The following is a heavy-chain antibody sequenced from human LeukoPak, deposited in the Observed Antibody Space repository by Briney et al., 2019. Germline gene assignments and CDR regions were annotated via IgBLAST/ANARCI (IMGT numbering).Heavy chain of an antibody. J-gene: IGHJ6*02. Sequence: SQTLSLTCAISGDSVSSNSAAWNWIRQSPSRGLEWLGRTYYRSKWYNDYAVSVKSRITINPDTSKNQFSLQLNSVTPEDTAVYYCARAPASSSWYPTPDNYYYYYGMDVWGQGTTVTVSS. CDR2: TYYRSKWYN. D-gene: IGHD6-13*01. V-gene: IGHV6-1*01. CDR1: GDSVSSNSAA. CDR3: ARAPASSSWYPTPDNYYYYYGMDV.